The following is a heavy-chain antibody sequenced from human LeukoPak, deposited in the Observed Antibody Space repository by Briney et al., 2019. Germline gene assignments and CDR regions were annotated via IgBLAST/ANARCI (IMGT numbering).Heavy chain of an antibody. CDR1: GHTFTGYY. V-gene: IGHV1-2*02. Sequence: GASVKVSCKASGHTFTGYYMHWVRQAPGQGLEWMGWINPNSGGINYAQKFQGRVTMTRDTSISTAYMELSRLRSDDTAVYYCARLPLWGDAFDIWGQGTMVTVSS. D-gene: IGHD2-21*01. J-gene: IGHJ3*02. CDR3: ARLPLWGDAFDI. CDR2: INPNSGGI.